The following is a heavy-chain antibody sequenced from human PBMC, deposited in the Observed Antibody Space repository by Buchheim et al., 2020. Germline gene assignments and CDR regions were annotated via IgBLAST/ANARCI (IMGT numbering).Heavy chain of an antibody. D-gene: IGHD1-26*01. V-gene: IGHV3-30*02. CDR2: ISYDGSNK. J-gene: IGHJ4*02. Sequence: QVQLVESGGGVVRPGRSLRLSCAASGFTFSSSGMHWVRQAPGKGLEWVAFISYDGSNKYYVDPVKGRFTISRDISKSTLYLQMNSLRAEETAMYYCVKDIGDPGAHWGQGTL. CDR3: VKDIGDPGAH. CDR1: GFTFSSSG.